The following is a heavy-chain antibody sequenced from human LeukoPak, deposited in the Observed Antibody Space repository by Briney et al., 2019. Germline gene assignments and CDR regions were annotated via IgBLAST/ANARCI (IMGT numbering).Heavy chain of an antibody. J-gene: IGHJ4*02. CDR1: GGTFSSYA. V-gene: IGHV1-69*05. CDR2: IIPIFGTA. D-gene: IGHD3-22*01. CDR3: ARDSYYDSSGPSFDY. Sequence: GASVKVSCKASGGTFSSYAISWVRQAPGQGLEGMGRIIPIFGTANYAQKFQGRVTITTDESTSTAYMELSSLRSEDTAVYYCARDSYYDSSGPSFDYWGQGTLVTVSS.